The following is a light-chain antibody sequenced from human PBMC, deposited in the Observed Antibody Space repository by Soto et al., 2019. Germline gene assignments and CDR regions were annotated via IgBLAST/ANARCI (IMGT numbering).Light chain of an antibody. CDR1: QSINTY. V-gene: IGKV1-39*01. CDR3: QQSFSTLLIT. CDR2: AAS. J-gene: IGKJ5*01. Sequence: DLQMTQSPSSLSASIGDGVTITCRASQSINTYLNWYQQKPGKAPKLLISAASNLQSGVPSRFRGSGSGTDFTLTISSLQTEDFATYYCQQSFSTLLITFGQGTRLEIK.